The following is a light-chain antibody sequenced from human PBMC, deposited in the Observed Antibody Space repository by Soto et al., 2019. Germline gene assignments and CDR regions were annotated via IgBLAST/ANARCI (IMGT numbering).Light chain of an antibody. CDR3: QQLYSYPFT. J-gene: IGKJ5*01. CDR1: QGISSY. Sequence: DTQLTQSPSFLSASIGDRVTITCRASQGISSYLAWYQQKPGKAPKLLIYGASTLQSGVPSRFSGSGSGTEFTLTIGSLQPEDFATYYCQQLYSYPFTFGQGTRLEIK. V-gene: IGKV1-9*01. CDR2: GAS.